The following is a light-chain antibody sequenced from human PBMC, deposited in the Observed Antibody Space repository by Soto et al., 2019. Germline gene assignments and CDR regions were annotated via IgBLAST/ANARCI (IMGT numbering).Light chain of an antibody. CDR2: AAS. CDR1: QDIAIY. CDR3: QHLRMYPST. V-gene: IGKV1-9*01. Sequence: IQLTQSPSSLSASVGDRVTITCXASQDIAIYLAWYQQKPGEAPKLLIYAASTLYGGVPSRFSGSGSGTDFALTITSLQAEDFATYYCQHLRMYPSTFGGGTKV. J-gene: IGKJ4*01.